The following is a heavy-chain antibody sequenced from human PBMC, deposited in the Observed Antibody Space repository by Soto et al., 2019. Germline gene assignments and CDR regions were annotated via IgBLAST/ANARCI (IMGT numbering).Heavy chain of an antibody. CDR2: ISWNGGDI. J-gene: IGHJ3*02. D-gene: IGHD6-19*01. Sequence: GGSLRLSCAPSGFTFGHYAMHWVRQAPGKGLEWVSGISWNGGDIGYADSVRGRFTLSRDNAKNCLYLQMNSLRAEDTAFYYCARDERSGWDAFDIWGQGTMVTVSS. CDR3: ARDERSGWDAFDI. CDR1: GFTFGHYA. V-gene: IGHV3-9*01.